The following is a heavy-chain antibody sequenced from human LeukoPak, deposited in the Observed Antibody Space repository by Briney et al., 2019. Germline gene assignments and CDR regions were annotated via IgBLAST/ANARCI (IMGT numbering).Heavy chain of an antibody. J-gene: IGHJ4*02. V-gene: IGHV3-23*01. CDR1: GFTFSSYA. D-gene: IGHD3-22*01. CDR3: AKDTTYYYETSGYYSLDC. CDR2: ISGSGGRGGNT. Sequence: GGSLRLSCAASGFTFSSYAMSWVRQAPGKGLEWVSGISGSGGRGGNTYYADSVKGRFTISRDNSKNTLYLQMNSLRPEDTAVYYCAKDTTYYYETSGYYSLDCWGQGTLVTVSS.